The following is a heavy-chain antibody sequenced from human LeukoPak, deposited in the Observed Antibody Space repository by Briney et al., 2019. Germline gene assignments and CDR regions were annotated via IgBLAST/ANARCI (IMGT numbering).Heavy chain of an antibody. CDR3: ARDRCSGGSCYSSGY. V-gene: IGHV1-2*02. D-gene: IGHD2-15*01. Sequence: GASVKVSCKASGYTFTGYYMHWVRQAPGQGLEWMGWINPNSGGTNYAQKFQGRVTMTRDTSISTAYMELSRLRSDDTAVYYCARDRCSGGSCYSSGYWGQGTLVTVSS. CDR2: INPNSGGT. CDR1: GYTFTGYY. J-gene: IGHJ4*02.